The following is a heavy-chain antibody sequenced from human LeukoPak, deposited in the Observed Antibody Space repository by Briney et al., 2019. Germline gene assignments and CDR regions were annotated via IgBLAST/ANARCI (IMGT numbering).Heavy chain of an antibody. D-gene: IGHD1-26*01. CDR1: VFTHRNYC. Sequence: GGSLRLSCASSVFTHRNYCMHWVRQAPGKGLVWVSRINGDGRNTTYADSVKGRFTISRDNAENTLYLQVNSLRDEDTAVYYCVRGGSGSYPPFDYWGQGTLVTVSS. V-gene: IGHV3-74*03. CDR2: INGDGRNT. J-gene: IGHJ4*02. CDR3: VRGGSGSYPPFDY.